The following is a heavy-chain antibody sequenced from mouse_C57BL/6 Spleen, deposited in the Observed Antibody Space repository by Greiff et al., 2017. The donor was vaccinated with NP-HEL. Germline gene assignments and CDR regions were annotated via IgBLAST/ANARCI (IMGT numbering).Heavy chain of an antibody. CDR3: AREGKLGRGWYFDV. V-gene: IGHV5-4*01. Sequence: EVQLVESGGGLVKPGGSLKLSCAASGFTFSSYAMSWVRQTPVKRLEWVATISAGGSYTYYPDHVKGRFTISRDNAKNNLYLQRSHLKSEDTAKYYCAREGKLGRGWYFDVWGTGTTVTVSS. CDR1: GFTFSSYA. CDR2: ISAGGSYT. J-gene: IGHJ1*03. D-gene: IGHD4-1*01.